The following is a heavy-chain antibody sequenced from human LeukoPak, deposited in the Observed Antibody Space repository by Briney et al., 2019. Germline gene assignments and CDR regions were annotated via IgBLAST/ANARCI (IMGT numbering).Heavy chain of an antibody. V-gene: IGHV3-21*01. Sequence: GGSLRLSCAASGFTFSSYSMNWVRQAPGKGLEWVSSISSSSSYIYYADSVKGRFTISRDNAKNPLYLQMNSLRAEDTAVYYCARIVINYGSGSLQFDYWGQGTLVTVSS. D-gene: IGHD3-10*01. CDR1: GFTFSSYS. J-gene: IGHJ4*02. CDR2: ISSSSSYI. CDR3: ARIVINYGSGSLQFDY.